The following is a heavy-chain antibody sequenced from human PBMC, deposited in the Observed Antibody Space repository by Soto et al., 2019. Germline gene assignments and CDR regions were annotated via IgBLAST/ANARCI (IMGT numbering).Heavy chain of an antibody. CDR2: VTSRGDTT. D-gene: IGHD3-16*01. Sequence: EVQLLQSGGGLVQPGGSLRLSCAASGFIFSNYAMNWVRQAPGKGLEWVSIVTSRGDTTYYADSVKGRFTISRDNSKNPMYLQGNSLTAEDTAVVLLAKDPLGGGFSSWGQGTLVSVSS. J-gene: IGHJ5*02. CDR1: GFIFSNYA. CDR3: AKDPLGGGFSS. V-gene: IGHV3-23*01.